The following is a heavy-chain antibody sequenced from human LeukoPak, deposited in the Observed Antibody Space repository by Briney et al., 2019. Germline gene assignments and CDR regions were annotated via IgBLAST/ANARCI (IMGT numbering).Heavy chain of an antibody. CDR2: IGGTDGTT. CDR3: TKRVDGSGTYYIDY. J-gene: IGHJ4*02. CDR1: DSTLRTYV. V-gene: IGHV3-23*01. D-gene: IGHD3-10*01. Sequence: PGGPLRLPCAALDSTLRTYVLNWFAQAPGKGLEGVSAIGGTDGTTFYADSVKGRFAISRDNSKNTLFLDMHTLRAEDTALYYCTKRVDGSGTYYIDYWGQGTLVTVSS.